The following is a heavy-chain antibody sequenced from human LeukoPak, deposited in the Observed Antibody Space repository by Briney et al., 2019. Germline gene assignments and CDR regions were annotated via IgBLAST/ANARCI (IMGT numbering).Heavy chain of an antibody. CDR3: ARDELYNGYYSVKYHYNGMDV. CDR1: GYTFTDYY. CDR2: INAKSGDT. V-gene: IGHV1-2*06. J-gene: IGHJ6*02. Sequence: ASVKVSCKASGYTFTDYYVHWVRQAPGQGLEWMGRINAKSGDTNAAQRFQGRDTMTRVTSITTAYLELSRLRSDDTAVYYCARDELYNGYYSVKYHYNGMDVWGQGTTVTVSS. D-gene: IGHD3-3*01.